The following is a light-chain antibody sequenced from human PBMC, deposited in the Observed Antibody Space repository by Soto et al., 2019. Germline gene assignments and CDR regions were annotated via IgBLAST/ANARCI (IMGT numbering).Light chain of an antibody. V-gene: IGKV1-12*01. Sequence: DIQMTQSPAYVSASVGDRLTITCRASQGISSWLAWYQQKPGKAPKLLIYGASSLQSGVTSRFTGSGSGTDFTITISSRQAADSATYSCQQAHTVPPWTFGQVTKVEIQ. CDR3: QQAHTVPPWT. CDR1: QGISSW. CDR2: GAS. J-gene: IGKJ1*01.